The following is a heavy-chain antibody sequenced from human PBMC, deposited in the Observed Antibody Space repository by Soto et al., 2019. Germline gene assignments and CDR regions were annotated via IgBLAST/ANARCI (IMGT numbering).Heavy chain of an antibody. V-gene: IGHV3-15*07. J-gene: IGHJ6*02. Sequence: EVELVESGGGLVEPGGSLRLSCAGSGYNFNYAWMNWIRQAPGKGLEWVGLIKSQAYGGTTDHAAPVKGRFSLSRADAKNILYLEMNSLETEDTGTYYCTAGVVGNTIGMDAWGQGTTVIVS. CDR1: GYNFNYAW. D-gene: IGHD1-26*01. CDR3: TAGVVGNTIGMDA. CDR2: IKSQAYGGTT.